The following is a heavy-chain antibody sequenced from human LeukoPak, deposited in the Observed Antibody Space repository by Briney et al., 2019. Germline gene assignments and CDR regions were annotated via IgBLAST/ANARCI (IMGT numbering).Heavy chain of an antibody. Sequence: PGGSLRLSCAASGFTFSSYSMNWVRQAPGKGLEWVSSISSSSSHIYYADSVKGRFTISRDNAKNSLYLQMNSLRAEDTAVYYCARVYDFWSGYWNYYYYYYMDVWGKGTTVTVSS. V-gene: IGHV3-21*01. CDR3: ARVYDFWSGYWNYYYYYYMDV. D-gene: IGHD3-3*01. CDR2: ISSSSSHI. J-gene: IGHJ6*03. CDR1: GFTFSSYS.